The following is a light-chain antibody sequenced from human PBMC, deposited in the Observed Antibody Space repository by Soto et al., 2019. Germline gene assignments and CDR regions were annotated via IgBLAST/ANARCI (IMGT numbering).Light chain of an antibody. J-gene: IGKJ1*01. CDR1: QSVRSS. CDR3: QQYGSSGT. Sequence: EIVMTHAPATLSVSPGEIATLSFRASQSVRSSLAWYQQKPCQAPRLLIYDASTRATGVPARFSGSGSGTEFTLTISGLQSDDFAVYYCQQYGSSGTFGQGTKVDIK. CDR2: DAS. V-gene: IGKV3-15*01.